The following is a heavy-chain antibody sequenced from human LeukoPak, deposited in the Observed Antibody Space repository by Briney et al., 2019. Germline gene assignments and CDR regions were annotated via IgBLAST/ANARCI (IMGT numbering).Heavy chain of an antibody. V-gene: IGHV3-21*01. D-gene: IGHD3-22*01. CDR1: GFTFSSYT. CDR3: ARDRLTYYYDSSGYYPLYFDY. Sequence: GGSLRLSCAAFGFTFSSYTMNWVRQAPGKGLEWVSSISSSSSYIYYADSVKGRFTISRDNAKNSLYLQMNSLRDEDTAVYYCARDRLTYYYDSSGYYPLYFDYWGQGTLVTVSS. CDR2: ISSSSSYI. J-gene: IGHJ4*02.